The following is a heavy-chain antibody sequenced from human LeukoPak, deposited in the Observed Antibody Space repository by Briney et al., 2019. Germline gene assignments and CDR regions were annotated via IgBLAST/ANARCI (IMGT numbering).Heavy chain of an antibody. CDR3: ARDATEITIFGVVNIYNWFDP. J-gene: IGHJ5*02. V-gene: IGHV3-11*01. D-gene: IGHD3-3*01. Sequence: SGGSLRLSCAASGFTFSDYYMSWIRQAPGKGLEWVSYISSSGSTIYYADSVKGRFTISRDNAKNSLYLQMNSLRAEDTAVYYCARDATEITIFGVVNIYNWFDPWGQGTLVTVSS. CDR2: ISSSGSTI. CDR1: GFTFSDYY.